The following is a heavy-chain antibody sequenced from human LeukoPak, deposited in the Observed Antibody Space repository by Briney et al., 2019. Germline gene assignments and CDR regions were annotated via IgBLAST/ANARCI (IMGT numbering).Heavy chain of an antibody. CDR1: GGSISSSSYY. CDR3: ARQGSSAYYPLFY. J-gene: IGHJ4*02. V-gene: IGHV4-39*01. Sequence: PSETLSLTCTVSGGSISSSSYYWGWIRQPPGKGLEWTGSIYYSGSTYYNPSLKSRVTISVDTSKNQFSLKLSSVTAADMAVYYCARQGSSAYYPLFYWGQGTLVTVSS. CDR2: IYYSGST. D-gene: IGHD3-22*01.